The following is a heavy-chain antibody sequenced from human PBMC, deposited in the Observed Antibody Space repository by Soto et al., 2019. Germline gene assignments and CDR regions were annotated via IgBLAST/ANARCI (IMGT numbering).Heavy chain of an antibody. V-gene: IGHV1-46*01. CDR2: INPSGGST. J-gene: IGHJ4*02. D-gene: IGHD2-8*01. Sequence: QVQLVQSGAEVKKPGASVKVSCKASGYTFTDYYIHWVRQALGQGLEWMGMINPSGGSTDSAQKFRGRVTMTRDTSTGTVYMELSSLRSEDTAVYYCARPPFPGCINAVCYPFDYWGQGTLVTVSS. CDR1: GYTFTDYY. CDR3: ARPPFPGCINAVCYPFDY.